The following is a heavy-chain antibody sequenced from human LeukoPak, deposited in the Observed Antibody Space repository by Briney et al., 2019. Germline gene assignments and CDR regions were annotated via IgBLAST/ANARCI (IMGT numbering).Heavy chain of an antibody. J-gene: IGHJ6*04. CDR2: INPSGGST. D-gene: IGHD2-2*02. Sequence: ASVKVSCKTSGYTFTNYAISWVRQAPGQGLEWMGIINPSGGSTSYAQKFQGRVTMTRDTSTSTVYMELSSLRSEDTAVYYCASASGRCSSTSCYTQLDVWGKGTTVTVSS. V-gene: IGHV1-46*01. CDR3: ASASGRCSSTSCYTQLDV. CDR1: GYTFTNYA.